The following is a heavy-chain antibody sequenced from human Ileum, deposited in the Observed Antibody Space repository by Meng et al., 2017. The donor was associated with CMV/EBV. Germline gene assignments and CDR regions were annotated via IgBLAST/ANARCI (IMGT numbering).Heavy chain of an antibody. V-gene: IGHV4-4*07. D-gene: IGHD6-13*01. J-gene: IGHJ5*02. CDR3: ARDRSSSWYKDWFAP. Sequence: VELQYLGPRLVHPSDTLSLPRIVLDVCISGYSWSLIRQPAGKVLEWIGRIGKGGTTHYNPSLKSRVTLSLDTSKDQFSVKLTSVTVADTAIYYCARDRSSSWYKDWFAPWGQGTLVTVSS. CDR1: DVCISGYS. CDR2: IGKGGTT.